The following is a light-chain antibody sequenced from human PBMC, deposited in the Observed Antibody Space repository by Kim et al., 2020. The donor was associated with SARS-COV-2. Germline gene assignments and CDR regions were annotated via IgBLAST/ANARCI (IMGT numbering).Light chain of an antibody. CDR2: GAS. CDR3: QQYNYWPRT. Sequence: EIVMTQSPATLSVSPGERATLSCRASESVSSNLAWYQQRPGQAPRLVIYGASTRATGTLARVSGSGSGTEFTLTISSLQSEDFGVYYCQQYNYWPRTFGQGTKVGIK. V-gene: IGKV3-15*01. CDR1: ESVSSN. J-gene: IGKJ1*01.